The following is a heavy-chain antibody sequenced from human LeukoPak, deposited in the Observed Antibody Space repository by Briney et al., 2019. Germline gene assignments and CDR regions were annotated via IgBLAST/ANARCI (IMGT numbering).Heavy chain of an antibody. CDR1: GFTFTDYA. CDR2: TKGNGGST. D-gene: IGHD3-22*01. J-gene: IGHJ4*01. Sequence: SGGSLRLSWAASGFTFTDYAMNWVRQAPGKGLEWAASTKGNGGSTNYTDSVKDRFTISRDNSKNTVYLQMHSLRADDTAVYYCAKGSYYYDTSGYFDSWGHGALVTVSS. V-gene: IGHV3-23*01. CDR3: AKGSYYYDTSGYFDS.